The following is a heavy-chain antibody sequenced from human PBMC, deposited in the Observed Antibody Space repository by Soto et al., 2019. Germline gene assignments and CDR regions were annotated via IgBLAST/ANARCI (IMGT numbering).Heavy chain of an antibody. D-gene: IGHD1-1*01. J-gene: IGHJ6*02. V-gene: IGHV4-61*01. Sequence: LSLTCTVSGGSVSSGSYYWSCIRQPPGKGLERIGYIYYSGSTNYNPSLKSRVTISVDTSKSQFSLKLSSVTAADTAVYYCAKRDRTGRKMNDWGQGTTVTVSS. CDR1: GGSVSSGSYY. CDR3: AKRDRTGRKMND. CDR2: IYYSGST.